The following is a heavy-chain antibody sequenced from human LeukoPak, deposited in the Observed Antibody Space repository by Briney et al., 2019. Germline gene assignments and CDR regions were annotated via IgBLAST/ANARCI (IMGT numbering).Heavy chain of an antibody. J-gene: IGHJ4*02. V-gene: IGHV4-59*08. Sequence: PSETLSLTCTVSGGSISSYYWSWIRQPPGKGLEWIGYIYYGGSTNYNPSLKSRVTISVDTSKNQFSLKLSSVTAADTAVYYCARRNNWNDAYFDYWGQGTLVTVSS. CDR1: GGSISSYY. CDR3: ARRNNWNDAYFDY. D-gene: IGHD1-1*01. CDR2: IYYGGST.